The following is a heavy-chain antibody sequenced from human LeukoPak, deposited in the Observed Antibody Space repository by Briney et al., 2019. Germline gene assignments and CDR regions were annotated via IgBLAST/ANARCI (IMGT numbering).Heavy chain of an antibody. Sequence: GGSLRLSCAASGFTFSSYAMHWVRQAPGKGLEWVAVISYDGSNKYYADSVKGRFTISRDNAKNSLYLQMNSLRAEDTALYYCAKDGGSGSYYSDYYYGMDVWGQGTTVTVSS. V-gene: IGHV3-30-3*01. CDR3: AKDGGSGSYYSDYYYGMDV. CDR1: GFTFSSYA. CDR2: ISYDGSNK. J-gene: IGHJ6*02. D-gene: IGHD3-10*01.